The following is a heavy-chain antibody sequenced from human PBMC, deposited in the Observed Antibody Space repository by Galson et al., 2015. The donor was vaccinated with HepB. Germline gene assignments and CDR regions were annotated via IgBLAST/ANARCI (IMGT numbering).Heavy chain of an antibody. J-gene: IGHJ4*02. D-gene: IGHD3-22*01. Sequence: LRLSCAASGFTFSSYSMNWVRQAPGKGLEWVSYISSSSSTIYYADSVKGRFTISRDDAKNSLYLQMNSLRDEDTAVYYCAREGYYYDSSGYYIDYWGQGTLVTVSS. CDR3: AREGYYYDSSGYYIDY. V-gene: IGHV3-48*02. CDR2: ISSSSSTI. CDR1: GFTFSSYS.